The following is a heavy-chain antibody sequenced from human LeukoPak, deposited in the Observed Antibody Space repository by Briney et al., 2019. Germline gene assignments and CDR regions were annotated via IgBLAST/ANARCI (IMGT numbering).Heavy chain of an antibody. D-gene: IGHD3-16*02. CDR1: GGSFSGYY. CDR2: INHSGST. J-gene: IGHJ4*02. Sequence: SETLSLTCAVYGGSFSGYYWSWIRQPPGKGLEWIGEINHSGSTNYNPPLKSRVTISVDTSKNQFSLKLSSVTAADTAVYYCARGPRTYDYVWGSYRYFDYWGQGTLVTVSS. V-gene: IGHV4-34*01. CDR3: ARGPRTYDYVWGSYRYFDY.